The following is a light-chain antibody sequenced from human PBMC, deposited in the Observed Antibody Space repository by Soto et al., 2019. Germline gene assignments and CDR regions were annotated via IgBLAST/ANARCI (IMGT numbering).Light chain of an antibody. V-gene: IGKV3D-20*02. Sequence: LSWLQWAGDSLSCRSSQSVSSGAFAWYRQKPGQAPGLLICGASKRATGTPDRFSGSGSGTDFTITISSLEPEDFAVYYCQQRSNWSETFGQGTRLEIK. CDR1: QSVSSGA. J-gene: IGKJ5*01. CDR2: GAS. CDR3: QQRSNWSET.